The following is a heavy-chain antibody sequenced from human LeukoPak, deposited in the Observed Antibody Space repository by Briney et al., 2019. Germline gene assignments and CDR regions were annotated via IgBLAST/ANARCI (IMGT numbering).Heavy chain of an antibody. J-gene: IGHJ4*02. V-gene: IGHV3-48*02. Sequence: PGGSLRLSCAASGFTFTTYDMNWVRQAPGKGLEWVSYISSRSDTIYYADSVKGRFTISRDNAKNSLYLQMNRLRDEDTAVYYCARVKEGTYDILTVDYWGQGTLVTVSS. CDR1: GFTFTTYD. D-gene: IGHD3-9*01. CDR3: ARVKEGTYDILTVDY. CDR2: ISSRSDTI.